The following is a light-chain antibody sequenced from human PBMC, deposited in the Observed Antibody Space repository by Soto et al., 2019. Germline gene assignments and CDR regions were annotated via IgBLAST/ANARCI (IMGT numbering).Light chain of an antibody. Sequence: QSALTQPASVSGSPGQSITISCTGTSSDVGSYNLVSWYQQHPGKAPKLMIYEGSKRPSGVSNRFSGSKSGNTASLTISGLQAEDEADYYCCSNASRSPSLDVFGTGTKLTVL. CDR3: CSNASRSPSLDV. CDR2: EGS. V-gene: IGLV2-23*01. J-gene: IGLJ1*01. CDR1: SSDVGSYNL.